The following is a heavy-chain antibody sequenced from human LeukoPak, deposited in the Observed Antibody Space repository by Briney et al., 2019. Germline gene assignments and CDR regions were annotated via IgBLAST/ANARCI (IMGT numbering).Heavy chain of an antibody. CDR1: GYTFISYA. D-gene: IGHD5-18*01. J-gene: IGHJ4*02. Sequence: ASVKVSCRTSGYTFISYAMKWVRQAPGQGLEWVGWINTNTRNPTYAQGFTGRYVFSLDTSVSTAYLQMSGLKADDNAVYYCGRDPKLGIRGYTYGYIDYWGQGTLVTVSS. CDR2: INTNTRNP. CDR3: GRDPKLGIRGYTYGYIDY. V-gene: IGHV7-4-1*02.